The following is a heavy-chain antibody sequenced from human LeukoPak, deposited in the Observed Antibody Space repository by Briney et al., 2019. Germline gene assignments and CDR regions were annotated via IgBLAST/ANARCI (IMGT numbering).Heavy chain of an antibody. V-gene: IGHV3-23*01. J-gene: IGHJ4*02. CDR3: ARDRGKQQLVPDY. CDR1: GFTFTDYY. CDR2: ISGSGGST. Sequence: GVSLRLSCATSGFTFTDYYMTWIRQAPGKGLEWVSAISGSGGSTYYADSVKGRFTISRDNSKNTLYLQMNSLRAEDTAVYYCARDRGKQQLVPDYWGQGTLVTVSS. D-gene: IGHD6-13*01.